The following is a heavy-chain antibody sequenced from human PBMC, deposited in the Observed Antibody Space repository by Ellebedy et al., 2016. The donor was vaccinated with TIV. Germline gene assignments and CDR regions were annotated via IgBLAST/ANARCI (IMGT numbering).Heavy chain of an antibody. D-gene: IGHD6-13*01. Sequence: SETLSLTCTVSGGSISSGDYYWSWIRQPPGKGLEWIGYIYYSGSTNYNPSLKSRVTISVDTSKNQFPRKLSSVTAADTAVYYCARGPVLWYSSRWGQGTLVTVSS. J-gene: IGHJ4*02. CDR3: ARGPVLWYSSR. CDR1: GGSISSGDYY. CDR2: IYYSGST. V-gene: IGHV4-61*08.